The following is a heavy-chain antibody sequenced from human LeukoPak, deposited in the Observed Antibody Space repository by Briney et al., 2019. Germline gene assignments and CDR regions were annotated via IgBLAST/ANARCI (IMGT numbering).Heavy chain of an antibody. CDR2: ISSNGVST. J-gene: IGHJ4*02. CDR3: VKSGSYYNEPYYFDY. Sequence: PGGSLRLSCSASGFTFSRYAMHWVRQAPGKGLEYVSGISSNGVSTYYADSVKGRFTISRDNSKNTLYLQMSSLRAEDTAVYYCVKSGSYYNEPYYFDYWGQGTLVTVSS. D-gene: IGHD3-10*01. V-gene: IGHV3-64D*06. CDR1: GFTFSRYA.